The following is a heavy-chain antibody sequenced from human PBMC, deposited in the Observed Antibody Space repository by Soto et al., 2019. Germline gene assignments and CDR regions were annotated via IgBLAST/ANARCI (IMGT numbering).Heavy chain of an antibody. J-gene: IGHJ6*02. CDR1: GYTFTSYG. D-gene: IGHD5-18*01. Sequence: QVQLVQSGAEVKKPGASVKVSCKASGYTFTSYGISWVRQAPGQGLEWMGWLSAYNGNTNYAQKLQGRVTMTTDTSTSTAYMELRSLRSDDTAVYYCAREGLHTAMVTEYYYYGMDVWGQGTTVTVSS. CDR3: AREGLHTAMVTEYYYYGMDV. V-gene: IGHV1-18*04. CDR2: LSAYNGNT.